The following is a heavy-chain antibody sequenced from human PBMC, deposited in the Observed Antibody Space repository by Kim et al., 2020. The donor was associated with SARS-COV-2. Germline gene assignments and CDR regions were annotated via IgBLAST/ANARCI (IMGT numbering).Heavy chain of an antibody. CDR2: VYHAGAA. V-gene: IGHV4-61*01. J-gene: IGHJ4*02. CDR1: GDSVTNNNYF. CDR3: ARLGSGRDY. D-gene: IGHD1-26*01. Sequence: SETLSLTCTVSGDSVTNNNYFWSWLRQPPGKGLEYTGYVYHAGAAYYNPSLKSRLTLSVDSSKNQFSLKLTSVTAADTALYSWARLGSGRDYWGQGPLVT.